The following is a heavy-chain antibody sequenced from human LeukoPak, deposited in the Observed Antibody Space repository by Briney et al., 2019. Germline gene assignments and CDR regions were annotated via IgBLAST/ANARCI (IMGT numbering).Heavy chain of an antibody. J-gene: IGHJ3*02. CDR1: GGSFSGYY. Sequence: SETLSLTCAVYGGSFSGYYWSWIRQPPGKGLEWIGEINHSGSTNYNPSLKSRVTISVDTSKNQFSLKLSSVTAADTAVYYCARGNGDPTRSYAFDIWGQGTMVTVSS. D-gene: IGHD4-17*01. CDR2: INHSGST. CDR3: ARGNGDPTRSYAFDI. V-gene: IGHV4-34*01.